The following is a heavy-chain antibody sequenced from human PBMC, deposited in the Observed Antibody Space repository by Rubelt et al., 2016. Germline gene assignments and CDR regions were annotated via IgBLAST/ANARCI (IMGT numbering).Heavy chain of an antibody. CDR2: IYYSGTT. CDR3: ARVRFVEWFKGGNWFDP. J-gene: IGHJ5*02. CDR1: GGSINSYY. Sequence: QVQLQESGPGLVKPSETLSLTCTVSGGSINSYYWNWIRQPPGKGLEWIGYIYYSGTTYYNPSLKSRVTISVDTSKNQFSLKLSSVTAADTAVYYCARVRFVEWFKGGNWFDPWGQGTLVTVSS. V-gene: IGHV4-59*01. D-gene: IGHD3-3*01.